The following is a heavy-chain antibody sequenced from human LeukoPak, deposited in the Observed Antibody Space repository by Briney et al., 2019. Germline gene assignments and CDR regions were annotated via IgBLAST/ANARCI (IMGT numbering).Heavy chain of an antibody. Sequence: GGSLRLSCAVSGFTFSRYAMHWVRQAPGNGLEGVAVISYDGSKKADSVKGRFTISRDNSKNTLYLQLTSLRAEDTAVYYCARDSSDYWGQGTLVTVSS. CDR2: ISYDGSKK. CDR3: ARDSSDY. J-gene: IGHJ4*02. V-gene: IGHV3-30-3*01. CDR1: GFTFSRYA.